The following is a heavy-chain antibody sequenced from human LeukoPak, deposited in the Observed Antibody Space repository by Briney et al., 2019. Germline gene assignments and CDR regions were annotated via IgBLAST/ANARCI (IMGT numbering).Heavy chain of an antibody. Sequence: GASVKVPCKASGYTFTGYYMHWVRQAPGQGLEWMGWINPNSGGTNYAQKFQGWVTMTRDTSISTAYMELSRLRSDDTAVYYCARAGGYSYGDAFDIWGQGTMVTVSS. D-gene: IGHD5-18*01. J-gene: IGHJ3*02. V-gene: IGHV1-2*04. CDR1: GYTFTGYY. CDR2: INPNSGGT. CDR3: ARAGGYSYGDAFDI.